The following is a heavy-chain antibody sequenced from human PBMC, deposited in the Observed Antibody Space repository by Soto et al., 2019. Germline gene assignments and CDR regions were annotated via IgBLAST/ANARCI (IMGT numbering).Heavy chain of an antibody. CDR2: KPYTGSP. Sequence: SETLSLTCSVSGDSVSRGSYHWSWIRQPPGEGLEWIGFKPYTGSPDYNPSLKGRVVISIDRSKNQFSLKLSSVTATDTAVYFCAKVGWGGDSWGQGTLVNVSS. D-gene: IGHD7-27*01. J-gene: IGHJ4*02. CDR3: AKVGWGGDS. V-gene: IGHV4-61*01. CDR1: GDSVSRGSYH.